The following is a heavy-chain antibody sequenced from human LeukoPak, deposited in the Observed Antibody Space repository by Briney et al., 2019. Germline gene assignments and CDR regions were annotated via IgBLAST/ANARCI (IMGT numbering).Heavy chain of an antibody. D-gene: IGHD3-10*01. V-gene: IGHV4-39*01. CDR1: GGSISSSGYY. CDR2: IYYSGSA. J-gene: IGHJ5*02. Sequence: SETLSLTCTVSGGSISSSGYYWAWIRQPPGKGLEWMGSIYYSGSAYYNPSLKSRVTISIDTSKNQFSLKVISVTAADTAVYFCAGFYASGSYYNGWFDPWGQGTLVTVSS. CDR3: AGFYASGSYYNGWFDP.